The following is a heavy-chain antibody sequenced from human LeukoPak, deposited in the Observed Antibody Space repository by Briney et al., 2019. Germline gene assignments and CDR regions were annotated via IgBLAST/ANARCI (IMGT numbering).Heavy chain of an antibody. J-gene: IGHJ4*02. CDR3: ARERYSGPEGEQWLDGSFDY. V-gene: IGHV4-4*07. Sequence: SETLSLTCTVSGGSISSYYWSWIRQPAGKGLEWIGRIYTSGSTNYNPSLKSRVTMSVDTSKNQFSLKLSSVTAADTAVYYCARERYSGPEGEQWLDGSFDYWGQGTLVTVSS. CDR2: IYTSGST. CDR1: GGSISSYY. D-gene: IGHD6-19*01.